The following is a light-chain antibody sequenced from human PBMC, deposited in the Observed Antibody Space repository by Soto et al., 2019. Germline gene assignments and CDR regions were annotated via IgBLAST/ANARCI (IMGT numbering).Light chain of an antibody. CDR1: SSNIGNNF. V-gene: IGLV1-47*01. Sequence: QSVLTQPPSVSGTPGQGVTISCFGSSSNIGNNFVHWYQQLPGSAPRLLIYRNTQRPAGAPDRFSGSKSGTSASLAISGLRSEDEAHYYCASWDDSLSVVFGGGTQLTVL. J-gene: IGLJ2*01. CDR3: ASWDDSLSVV. CDR2: RNT.